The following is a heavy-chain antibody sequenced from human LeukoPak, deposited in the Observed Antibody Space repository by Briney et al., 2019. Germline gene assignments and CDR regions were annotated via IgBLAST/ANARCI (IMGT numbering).Heavy chain of an antibody. D-gene: IGHD2-21*02. CDR1: DYSISSGYY. Sequence: KPSETLSLTCAVSDYSISSGYYWGWIRQPPVKGLEWIGSIYHSGSTYYNPSLKSRVTISVDTSKNQFSLKLSSVTAADTAVYYCARVTDRYAFDLWGQGTMVTVSS. J-gene: IGHJ3*01. V-gene: IGHV4-38-2*01. CDR3: ARVTDRYAFDL. CDR2: IYHSGST.